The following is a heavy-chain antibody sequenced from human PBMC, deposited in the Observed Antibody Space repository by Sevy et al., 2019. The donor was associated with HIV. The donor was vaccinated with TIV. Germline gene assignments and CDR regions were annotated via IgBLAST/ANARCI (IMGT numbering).Heavy chain of an antibody. Sequence: GGSLRLSCAASGFTFSTYGLSWVRQAPGKGPEWVSAISGSGGSTYYADSVKGRFTISRDNSKNTLYLKMNSLRAEDTAVYYCATHRGQWLFTAVFDYWGQGTLVTVSS. J-gene: IGHJ4*02. D-gene: IGHD6-19*01. V-gene: IGHV3-23*01. CDR2: ISGSGGST. CDR1: GFTFSTYG. CDR3: ATHRGQWLFTAVFDY.